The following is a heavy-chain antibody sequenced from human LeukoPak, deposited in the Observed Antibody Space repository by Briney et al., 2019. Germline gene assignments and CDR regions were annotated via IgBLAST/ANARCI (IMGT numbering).Heavy chain of an antibody. V-gene: IGHV3-23*01. CDR2: ISGSADTT. CDR3: AKDEYSTFDI. J-gene: IGHJ3*02. Sequence: PGGSLRLSCAASGLTFSDYAMSWVRQAPGKGLEWVSVISGSADTTYYADSVKGRFIISRDNSKNTLHLQMNSLRAEDTAVYYCAKDEYSTFDIWGQGTMVTVSS. CDR1: GLTFSDYA. D-gene: IGHD4-11*01.